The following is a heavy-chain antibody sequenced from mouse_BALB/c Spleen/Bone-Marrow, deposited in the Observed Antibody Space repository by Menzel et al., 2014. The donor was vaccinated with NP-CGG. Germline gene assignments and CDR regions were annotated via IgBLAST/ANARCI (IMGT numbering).Heavy chain of an antibody. CDR2: IDPANVNT. CDR3: ASYVYGYYFDY. V-gene: IGHV14-3*02. Sequence: SGAELVKPGASVKLSCTASGFNIKDTYMHWVKQRPEQGLEWIGGIDPANVNTKYDPKFQGKATITADTSSNTAYLQLSSLTSEDTAVYYCASYVYGYYFDYWGQGTTLTVSS. D-gene: IGHD1-1*01. J-gene: IGHJ2*01. CDR1: GFNIKDTY.